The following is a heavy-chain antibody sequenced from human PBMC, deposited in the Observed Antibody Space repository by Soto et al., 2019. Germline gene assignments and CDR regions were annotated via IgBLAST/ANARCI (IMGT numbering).Heavy chain of an antibody. Sequence: ASVKVSCKASGYTFTSYDINWVRQATGQGLEWMGWMNPNSGNTGYAQKFQGRVTITADKSTSTAYMELSSLRSEDTAVYYCASLLGYCSGGSCPIGMDVWGQGTTVTVSS. J-gene: IGHJ6*02. CDR1: GYTFTSYD. CDR3: ASLLGYCSGGSCPIGMDV. D-gene: IGHD2-15*01. V-gene: IGHV1-8*01. CDR2: MNPNSGNT.